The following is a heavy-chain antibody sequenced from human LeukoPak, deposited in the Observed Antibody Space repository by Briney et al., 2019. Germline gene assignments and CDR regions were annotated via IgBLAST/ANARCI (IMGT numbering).Heavy chain of an antibody. V-gene: IGHV4-61*02. D-gene: IGHD3-10*01. J-gene: IGHJ4*02. CDR2: IHTSVGT. CDR1: GGSISNDNYY. CDR3: ARRPASAMVRGVITRPLLDY. Sequence: SETLSLTCTVSGGSISNDNYYWTWIRQPAGKGLEWIGRIHTSVGTKYNPSLKSRVTMSLDTSKNQFSLKLSSVTAADTAVYYCARRPASAMVRGVITRPLLDYWGQGTLVTVSS.